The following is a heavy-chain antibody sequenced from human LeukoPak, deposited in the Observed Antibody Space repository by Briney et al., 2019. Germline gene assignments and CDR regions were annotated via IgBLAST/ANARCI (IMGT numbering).Heavy chain of an antibody. CDR1: GFTFSSYA. CDR3: ANEQWLVRAFDI. V-gene: IGHV3-30*04. D-gene: IGHD6-19*01. Sequence: GGSLRLSCTASGFTFSSYAMHWVRQAPGKGLEWVVVISYDGSNKCYADSVKGRFTISRDNSKNTLYLQMNSLRAEDTAVYYCANEQWLVRAFDIWGQGTMVTVSS. CDR2: ISYDGSNK. J-gene: IGHJ3*02.